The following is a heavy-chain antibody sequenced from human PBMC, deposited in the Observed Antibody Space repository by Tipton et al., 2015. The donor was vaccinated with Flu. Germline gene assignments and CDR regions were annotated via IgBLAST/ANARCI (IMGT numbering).Heavy chain of an antibody. CDR2: IKQDGSEE. CDR1: GFTVGDFREFW. Sequence: SLRLSCVGSGFTVGDFREFWMSWVRQAPGKGLEWVGNIKQDGSEEYFVDSVKGRFSFSRDNAKNSLYLQMNSLRGEDTAIYYCASDPSYGSSWYYYVDFWGPGTLVTVSS. V-gene: IGHV3-7*01. D-gene: IGHD6-13*01. CDR3: ASDPSYGSSWYYYVDF. J-gene: IGHJ4*02.